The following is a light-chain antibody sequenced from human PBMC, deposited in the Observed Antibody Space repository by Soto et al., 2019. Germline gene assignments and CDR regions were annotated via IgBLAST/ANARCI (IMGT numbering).Light chain of an antibody. J-gene: IGLJ1*01. Sequence: QSVLTQPPSASGYPGQSVTISCTGTSNEVGGYNYVSWYQQHPGKAPKLMIYEVNKRPSGVPDRFSGSKSGNTASLTVSGLHAEGEADYYCSSFAVSNSFVFGTGTKVTVL. V-gene: IGLV2-8*01. CDR1: SNEVGGYNY. CDR2: EVN. CDR3: SSFAVSNSFV.